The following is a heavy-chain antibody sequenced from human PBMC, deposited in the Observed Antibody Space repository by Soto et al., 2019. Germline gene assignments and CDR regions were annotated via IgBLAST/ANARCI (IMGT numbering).Heavy chain of an antibody. CDR3: ARLPWADYGGIFDP. Sequence: SETLSLTCTVSGGSISSSNWWSWVRHSPGKGLEGIGEIYHSGNTNYNPSLKSRVSISVDTSKNQFSLKLSSVTAADTAVYYWARLPWADYGGIFDPWGQGTLVTVSS. V-gene: IGHV4-4*02. J-gene: IGHJ5*02. D-gene: IGHD4-17*01. CDR2: IYHSGNT. CDR1: GGSISSSNW.